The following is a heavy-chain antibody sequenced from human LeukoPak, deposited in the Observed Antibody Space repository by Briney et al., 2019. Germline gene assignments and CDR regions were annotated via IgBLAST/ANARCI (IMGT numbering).Heavy chain of an antibody. Sequence: PSETLSLTCAVYGGSFSGYYWSWIRQPPGKGLEWIGEINHSGSTNYNPSLKSRVTISVDTSKNQFSLKLSSVTAADTAVYYCARRGKTIVRGRYAFDIWGQGTMVTVSS. CDR3: ARRGKTIVRGRYAFDI. V-gene: IGHV4-34*01. J-gene: IGHJ3*02. D-gene: IGHD3-10*01. CDR1: GGSFSGYY. CDR2: INHSGST.